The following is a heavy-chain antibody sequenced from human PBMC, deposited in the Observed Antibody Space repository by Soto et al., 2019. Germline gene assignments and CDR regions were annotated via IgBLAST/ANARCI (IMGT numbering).Heavy chain of an antibody. J-gene: IGHJ4*02. Sequence: EVQLVESGGGLIQPGGSLRLSCAVSGFTVSNNYMSWVRQAPGKGLEGVSVIYSGGYTAYGDSVKGRFTISRDNSKNTLFPQTNPPGPHRTAVFFWAPKPGGGGYWGQGTLVTVSS. CDR1: GFTVSNNY. CDR2: IYSGGYT. CDR3: APKPGGGGY. V-gene: IGHV3-53*01. D-gene: IGHD3-10*01.